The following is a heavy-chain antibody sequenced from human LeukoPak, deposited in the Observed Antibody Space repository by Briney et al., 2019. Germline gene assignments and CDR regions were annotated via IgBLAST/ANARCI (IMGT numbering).Heavy chain of an antibody. CDR2: INPNSGGT. Sequence: GASVTVSCKASGYTFTGYYMHWVRQAPGQGLEWMGWINPNSGGTNYAQKFQGRVTMTRDTSISTAYMELSRLRSDDTAVSYCAREASGYSYGYMVYWGQGTLVTVSS. V-gene: IGHV1-2*02. D-gene: IGHD5-18*01. J-gene: IGHJ4*02. CDR3: AREASGYSYGYMVY. CDR1: GYTFTGYY.